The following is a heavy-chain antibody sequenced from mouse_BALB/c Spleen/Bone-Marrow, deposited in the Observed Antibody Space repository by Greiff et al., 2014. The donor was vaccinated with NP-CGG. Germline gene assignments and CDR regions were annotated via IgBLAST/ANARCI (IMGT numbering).Heavy chain of an antibody. Sequence: EVKLMESGGGLVKPGGSLKLSCAASGFTFSSYAMSWVRQTPEKRLEWVATISSGGNYTYYPDSVKGRFTISRDNAKNTRYPQMSSLRSEDTAMYYCARYYGSSYDYWGQGTTLTVSS. D-gene: IGHD1-1*01. CDR1: GFTFSSYA. J-gene: IGHJ2*01. CDR2: ISSGGNYT. CDR3: ARYYGSSYDY. V-gene: IGHV5-9-3*01.